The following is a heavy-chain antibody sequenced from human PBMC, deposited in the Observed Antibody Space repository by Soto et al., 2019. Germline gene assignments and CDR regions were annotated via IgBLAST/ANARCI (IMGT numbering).Heavy chain of an antibody. D-gene: IGHD3-10*01. J-gene: IGHJ4*02. CDR1: GGSFSGYY. CDR3: ARASMVRGVITSDLSDDY. V-gene: IGHV4-34*01. CDR2: INHSGST. Sequence: SETLSLTCAVYGGSFSGYYWSWIRQPPGKGLEWIGEINHSGSTNYNPSLKSRVTISVDTSKNQFSLKLSSVTAADTAVYYCARASMVRGVITSDLSDDYWGQGTLVTVSS.